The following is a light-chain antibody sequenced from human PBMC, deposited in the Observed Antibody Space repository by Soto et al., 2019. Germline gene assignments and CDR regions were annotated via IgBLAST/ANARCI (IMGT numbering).Light chain of an antibody. J-gene: IGKJ1*01. CDR1: QTISSY. CDR2: AAS. Sequence: DIPMTQSPPSLSASLGDRVTITCRASQTISSYLNWYQQKPGKAPKVLIYAASSLQSGVPPRFSGSGSGTEFTLTISSLQPEDFATYYCQQSYGTPQTFGQGTKVEI. CDR3: QQSYGTPQT. V-gene: IGKV1-39*01.